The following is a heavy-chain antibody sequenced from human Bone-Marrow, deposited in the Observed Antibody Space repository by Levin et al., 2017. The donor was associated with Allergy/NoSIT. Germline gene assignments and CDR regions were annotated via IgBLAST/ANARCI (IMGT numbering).Heavy chain of an antibody. CDR2: IWYDGSNK. V-gene: IGHV3-33*01. D-gene: IGHD1-26*01. J-gene: IGHJ4*02. CDR3: ARDAYGRNELGGGLDY. CDR1: GFTFRKYS. Sequence: GESLKISCAASGFTFRKYSMHWVRQAPDKGLEWVAFIWYDGSNKNYPDSVQGRFTISRDNSKNMLYLQMDSLRLEDTAVYYCARDAYGRNELGGGLDYWGQGTPVTVSS.